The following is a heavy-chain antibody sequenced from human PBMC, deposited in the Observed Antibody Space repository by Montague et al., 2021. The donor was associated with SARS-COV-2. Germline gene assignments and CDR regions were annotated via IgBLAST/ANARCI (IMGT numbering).Heavy chain of an antibody. D-gene: IGHD5-24*01. Sequence: SLRLSCAASGFTFNDYAMHWVRQAPGKGLEWVSGISWNSDNIAYADSVKGRFSISRDNAKNSLYLQMKGLRAEDTALYYCASAQDGYSPPDYWGQGTLVTVSS. V-gene: IGHV3-9*01. CDR3: ASAQDGYSPPDY. J-gene: IGHJ4*02. CDR2: ISWNSDNI. CDR1: GFTFNDYA.